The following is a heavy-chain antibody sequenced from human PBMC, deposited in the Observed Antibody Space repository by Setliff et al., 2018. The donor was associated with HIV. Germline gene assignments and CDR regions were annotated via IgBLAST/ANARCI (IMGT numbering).Heavy chain of an antibody. D-gene: IGHD3-9*01. CDR1: GYFFTTYG. J-gene: IGHJ3*02. CDR3: ASPSFGDVDYYYDILTGYNIPNAFDI. Sequence: ASVKVSCKASGYFFTTYGISWVRQAPGQGLEWMGWTSAYNGHTDYAQKIQGRVTLTTDTSTSTAYMELKSLISDDTAVYYCASPSFGDVDYYYDILTGYNIPNAFDIWGQGTTVTVSS. CDR2: TSAYNGHT. V-gene: IGHV1-18*01.